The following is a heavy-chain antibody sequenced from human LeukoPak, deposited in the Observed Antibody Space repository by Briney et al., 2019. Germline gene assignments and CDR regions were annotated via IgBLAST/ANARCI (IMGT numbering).Heavy chain of an antibody. V-gene: IGHV3-23*01. CDR1: GFTFSSYA. J-gene: IGHJ4*02. D-gene: IGHD2-2*01. Sequence: SGGSLRLSCAASGFTFSSYAMSWVRQAPGKGQEWVSAISGSGGSTYYADSVKGRFTISRDNSKNTLYLQMNSLRAEDTAVYYCAISRRRSCSSTSCPIDYWGQGTLVTVSS. CDR3: AISRRRSCSSTSCPIDY. CDR2: ISGSGGST.